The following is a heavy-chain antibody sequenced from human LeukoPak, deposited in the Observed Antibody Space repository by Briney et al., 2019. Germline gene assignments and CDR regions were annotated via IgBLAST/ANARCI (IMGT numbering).Heavy chain of an antibody. CDR1: GGTFSSYA. CDR2: INPSGGST. D-gene: IGHD4-23*01. V-gene: IGHV1-46*01. CDR3: ARDEVVTPFDY. J-gene: IGHJ4*02. Sequence: ASVKVSCKASGGTFSSYAISWVRQAPGQGLEWMGIINPSGGSTSYAQKFQGRVTMTRDTSTSTVYMELSSLRSEDTAVYYCARDEVVTPFDYWGQGTLVTVSS.